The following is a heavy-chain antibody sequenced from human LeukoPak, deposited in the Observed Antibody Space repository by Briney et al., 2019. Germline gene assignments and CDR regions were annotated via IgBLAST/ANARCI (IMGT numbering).Heavy chain of an antibody. CDR3: ARHYCSGGNCYGLGY. V-gene: IGHV4-39*01. CDR2: ILYSGST. CDR1: GGSISSSDYQ. Sequence: PSETLSLTCSVSGGSISSSDYQWRWLRQPPGKGLEWIGTILYSGSTSYNPSVESRVTISADVAKNQFSLRLSSVTAADTAVSYCARHYCSGGNCYGLGYWGQGTLVTVSS. J-gene: IGHJ4*02. D-gene: IGHD2-15*01.